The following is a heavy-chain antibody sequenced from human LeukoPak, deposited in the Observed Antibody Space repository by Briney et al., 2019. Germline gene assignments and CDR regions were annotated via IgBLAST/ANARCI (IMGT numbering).Heavy chain of an antibody. V-gene: IGHV4-30-2*01. J-gene: IGHJ4*02. CDR1: GVSISSGIYS. CDR3: ARDNGGYPYYCDF. CDR2: IYHSGST. Sequence: KSSQTLSLTCAASGVSISSGIYSWHWLRQPPGKGLEWIGYIYHSGSTYYNPALKCLITILVDRSKNLFSLKLSSVTAADTAVYYCARDNGGYPYYCDFWGQGTLVTVFS. D-gene: IGHD4-17*01.